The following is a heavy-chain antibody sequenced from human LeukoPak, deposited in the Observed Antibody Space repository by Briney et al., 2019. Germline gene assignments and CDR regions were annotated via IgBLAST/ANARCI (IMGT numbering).Heavy chain of an antibody. Sequence: SETLSLTCAVYGESFSGYYWSWIRQPPGKGLEWIGEINHSGSTNYNPSLKSRVTISVDTSRNQFSLKLSPVTAAGTAVYYCATSGGTLGPTNYFAYWGQGTLVTVSS. CDR1: GESFSGYY. CDR2: INHSGST. J-gene: IGHJ4*02. CDR3: ATSGGTLGPTNYFAY. D-gene: IGHD3-16*01. V-gene: IGHV4-34*01.